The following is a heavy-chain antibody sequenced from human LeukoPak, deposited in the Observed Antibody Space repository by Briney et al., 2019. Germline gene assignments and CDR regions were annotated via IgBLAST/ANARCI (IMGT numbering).Heavy chain of an antibody. J-gene: IGHJ5*01. V-gene: IGHV4-34*01. Sequence: SETLSLTCAVYGGSFSDYYWSWVRQPPGKGLEWIGEINHGGSTNYSPSLKSRVTISVDSSRNQFSLKLSSVTAADTAIYYCAKNGQSGFSFDPWGQGTLVTVSS. CDR3: AKNGQSGFSFDP. D-gene: IGHD1-26*01. CDR2: INHGGST. CDR1: GGSFSDYY.